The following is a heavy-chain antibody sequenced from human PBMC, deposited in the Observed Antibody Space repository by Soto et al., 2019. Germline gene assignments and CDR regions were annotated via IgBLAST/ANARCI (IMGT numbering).Heavy chain of an antibody. V-gene: IGHV3-66*01. CDR3: ARAGTRDRDYDFWSGYYDY. Sequence: PGGSLRLSCAASGFTVSSNYMSWVRQAPGKGLEWVSVIYSGGSTYYADSVKGRFTISRDNSKDTLYLQMNSLRAEDTAVYYCARAGTRDRDYDFWSGYYDYWGQGTLVTVSS. CDR2: IYSGGST. CDR1: GFTVSSNY. J-gene: IGHJ4*02. D-gene: IGHD3-3*01.